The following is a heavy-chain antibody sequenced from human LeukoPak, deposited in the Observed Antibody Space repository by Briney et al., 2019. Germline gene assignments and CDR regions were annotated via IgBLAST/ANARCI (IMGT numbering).Heavy chain of an antibody. V-gene: IGHV3-21*04. CDR3: ARYSTGWYYDY. Sequence: PGGSLRLSCAASGFTFSTYGMNWVRQAPGKGLEWVSSISSSSSYIYYADSVKGRFTISRDNAKNSLYLQMNSLRAEDTAVYYCARYSTGWYYDYWGQGTLVTVSS. D-gene: IGHD6-19*01. J-gene: IGHJ4*02. CDR1: GFTFSTYG. CDR2: ISSSSSYI.